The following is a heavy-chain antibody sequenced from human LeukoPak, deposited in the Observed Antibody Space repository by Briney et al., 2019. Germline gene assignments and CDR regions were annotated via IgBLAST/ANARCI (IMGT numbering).Heavy chain of an antibody. D-gene: IGHD2-15*01. V-gene: IGHV3-23*01. CDR3: ARDGPWYCSGGSCYPAYYYYYGMDV. Sequence: GGSLRLSCAASGFTFSSYAMSWVRQAPGKGLEWVSAISGSGGSTYYADSVKGRFTISRDNSKNTLYLQMNSLRAEDTAVYYCARDGPWYCSGGSCYPAYYYYYGMDVWGQGTTVTVSS. CDR1: GFTFSSYA. CDR2: ISGSGGST. J-gene: IGHJ6*02.